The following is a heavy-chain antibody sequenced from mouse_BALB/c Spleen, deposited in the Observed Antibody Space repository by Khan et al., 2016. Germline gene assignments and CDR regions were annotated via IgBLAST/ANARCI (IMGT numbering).Heavy chain of an antibody. CDR2: INPDSAYT. Sequence: QIQLVQSGAELARPGAAMKMSCKTSGYIFTSYTIQWIKQRPGQGLEWIGYINPDSAYTDYNQRFKDKATLTADTSSSTAYMQLSSLTSEDSAVXDCAREETNYALFDYWGQGTTLTDSS. J-gene: IGHJ2*01. CDR3: AREETNYALFDY. CDR1: GYIFTSYT. D-gene: IGHD2-1*01. V-gene: IGHV1-4*01.